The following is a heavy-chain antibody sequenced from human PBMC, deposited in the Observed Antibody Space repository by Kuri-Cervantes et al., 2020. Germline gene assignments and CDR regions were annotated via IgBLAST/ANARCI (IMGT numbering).Heavy chain of an antibody. J-gene: IGHJ6*03. D-gene: IGHD2-15*01. Sequence: SETLSLTCTVSGGSISSYYWSWIRQPPGRGLGWIRYIYYSGSTNYNPSLKSRVTISVDTSKNQFSLKLSSVTAADTAVYYCAREGRDYYYYYYMDVWGKGTTVTVSS. CDR1: GGSISSYY. CDR2: IYYSGST. V-gene: IGHV4-59*01. CDR3: AREGRDYYYYYYMDV.